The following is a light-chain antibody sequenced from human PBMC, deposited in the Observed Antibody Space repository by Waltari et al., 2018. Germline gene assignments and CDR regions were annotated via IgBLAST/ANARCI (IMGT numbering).Light chain of an antibody. Sequence: EIVLTQSPATLSLSPGERATLSCRASQSISSYLAWYQQKRGQAPRLLIYDASNRATGLPARFSGSGSGTDFTLTISNVEPEDFAIYYCQQRSTWPPYTFGQGTKLEIK. CDR1: QSISSY. CDR3: QQRSTWPPYT. V-gene: IGKV3-11*01. CDR2: DAS. J-gene: IGKJ2*01.